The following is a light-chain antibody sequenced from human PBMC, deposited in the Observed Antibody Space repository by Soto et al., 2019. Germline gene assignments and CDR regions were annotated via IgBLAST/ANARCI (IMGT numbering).Light chain of an antibody. CDR2: WAS. V-gene: IGKV4-1*01. CDR1: QSVLYSSNNKNY. CDR3: HQYNRPWT. Sequence: DIVMTQSPDSLAVSLGERATINCKSSQSVLYSSNNKNYLAWYQQKPGQPPKLLIYWASTRESGVPDRFSCSGSGTDFTLTISNLQAEDVAVYYCHQYNRPWTFGQGTTVEVK. J-gene: IGKJ1*01.